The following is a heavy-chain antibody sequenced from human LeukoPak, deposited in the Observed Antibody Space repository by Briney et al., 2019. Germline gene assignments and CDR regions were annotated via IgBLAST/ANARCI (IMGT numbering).Heavy chain of an antibody. J-gene: IGHJ4*02. CDR3: ARHSRGYDSEFGY. CDR2: MYYSGST. Sequence: ASETLSLTCTVSGDSIITYYWSWIRQPPGKGLEWIGYMYYSGSTNYNPSLKSRVTLSVDKSRNQFSLTLSSVTAADTAVYYCARHSRGYDSEFGYWGQGTLVTVSS. V-gene: IGHV4-59*08. CDR1: GDSIITYY. D-gene: IGHD5-12*01.